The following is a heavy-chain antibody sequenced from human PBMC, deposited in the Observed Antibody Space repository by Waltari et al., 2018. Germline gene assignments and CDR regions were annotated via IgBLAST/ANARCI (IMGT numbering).Heavy chain of an antibody. D-gene: IGHD2-15*01. J-gene: IGHJ4*02. Sequence: EVQLVESGGGLVQPGGSLRLSCAASGFTFSTHWMSWARQAPGKGREWLANIKQDGSEKYYVDSVKGRFTISRDNAKNSLYLQMNSLRAEDSAVYHCVRGAVDNWGQGTLVTVSS. V-gene: IGHV3-7*01. CDR1: GFTFSTHW. CDR3: VRGAVDN. CDR2: IKQDGSEK.